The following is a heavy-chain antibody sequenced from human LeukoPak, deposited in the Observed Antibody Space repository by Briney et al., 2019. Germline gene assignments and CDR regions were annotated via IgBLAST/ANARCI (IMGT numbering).Heavy chain of an antibody. CDR3: ARLSSWVFEI. CDR1: GFTFGSYD. CDR2: ISYDGSNK. Sequence: GGSLRLSCAASGFTFGSYDMHWVRQAPGKGLEWVAVISYDGSNKYYADSVKGRFTISRDNSKNTLYLQMNSLRAEDTAVYFCARLSSWVFEIWGQGTMVTVSS. D-gene: IGHD3-16*01. V-gene: IGHV3-30-3*01. J-gene: IGHJ3*02.